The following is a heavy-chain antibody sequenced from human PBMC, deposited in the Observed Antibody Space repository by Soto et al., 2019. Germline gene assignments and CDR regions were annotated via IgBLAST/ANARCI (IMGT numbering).Heavy chain of an antibody. CDR2: ISAYNGNT. CDR3: AREAQSELWYYYYGMDV. D-gene: IGHD1-7*01. CDR1: GYTFTSYG. J-gene: IGHJ6*02. Sequence: QVQLVQSGAEVKKPGASVKVSCKASGYTFTSYGISWVRQAPGQGLEWMGWISAYNGNTNYAQKLQGRVTMTTDTSTSTAYIELRSLRSDDTAVYYCAREAQSELWYYYYGMDVWGQGTTVTVSS. V-gene: IGHV1-18*01.